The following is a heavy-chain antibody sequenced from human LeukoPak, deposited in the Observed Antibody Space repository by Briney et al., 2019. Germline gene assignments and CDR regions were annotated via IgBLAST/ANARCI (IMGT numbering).Heavy chain of an antibody. CDR2: ISWNSGSI. V-gene: IGHV3-9*01. CDR3: ARDRSVVGASKGYCSSTSCYKKIDY. D-gene: IGHD2-2*02. Sequence: GGSLRLSCAASGFTFDDYAMHWVRQAPGKGLEWVSGISWNSGSIGYADSVKGRFTISRDNAKNSLYLQMNSLRAEDTAVYYCARDRSVVGASKGYCSSTSCYKKIDYWGQGTLVTVSS. CDR1: GFTFDDYA. J-gene: IGHJ4*02.